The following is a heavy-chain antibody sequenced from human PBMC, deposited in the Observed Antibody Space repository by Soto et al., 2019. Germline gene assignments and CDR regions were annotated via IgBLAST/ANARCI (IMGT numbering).Heavy chain of an antibody. CDR2: ISSNGGST. CDR3: VKDWVTGGVEMATIGGAEYFQH. J-gene: IGHJ1*01. CDR1: GFTFSSYA. Sequence: GGSLRLSCSASGFTFSSYAMHWVRQAPGKGLEYVSAISSNGGSTYYADSVKGRFTISRDNSKNTLYLQMSSLRAEDTAVYYCVKDWVTGGVEMATIGGAEYFQHWGQGTLVTVSS. V-gene: IGHV3-64D*08. D-gene: IGHD5-12*01.